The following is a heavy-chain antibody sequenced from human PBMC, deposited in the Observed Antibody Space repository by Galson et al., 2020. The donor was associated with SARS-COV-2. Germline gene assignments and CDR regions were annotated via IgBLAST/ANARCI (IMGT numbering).Heavy chain of an antibody. V-gene: IGHV3-11*01. Sequence: TGGSLRLSCAASGFTFSDYYMGWIRQAPGKGLEWVSYISSRVTTIYYADSVKGRFTISRDNAKNSLYLQMNSLTAEDTAVYYCARRLAAFDYWGQGVLVTVTS. D-gene: IGHD6-25*01. CDR2: ISSRVTTI. J-gene: IGHJ4*02. CDR3: ARRLAAFDY. CDR1: GFTFSDYY.